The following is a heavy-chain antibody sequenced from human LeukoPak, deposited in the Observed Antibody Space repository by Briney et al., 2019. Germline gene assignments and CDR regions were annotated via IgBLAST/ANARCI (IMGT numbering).Heavy chain of an antibody. V-gene: IGHV1-46*01. CDR2: INPSGGST. CDR1: GYTFTSYY. D-gene: IGHD3-9*01. J-gene: IGHJ4*02. Sequence: ASVKVSCKASGYTFTSYYMHWVRQAPGQGLEWMGIINPSGGSTCYAQRFQGRVTMTRDTSTSTVYMELSSLRSEDTAVYYCASSGSYYDILTGYYLIDYWGQGTLVTVSS. CDR3: ASSGSYYDILTGYYLIDY.